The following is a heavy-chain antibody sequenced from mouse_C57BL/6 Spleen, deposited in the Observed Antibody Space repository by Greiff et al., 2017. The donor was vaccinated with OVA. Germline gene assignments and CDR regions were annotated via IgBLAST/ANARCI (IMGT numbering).Heavy chain of an antibody. J-gene: IGHJ3*01. CDR2: ISYDGSN. CDR3: ARDPPYYYGSSPFAY. CDR1: GYSITSGYY. D-gene: IGHD1-1*01. Sequence: EVKLVESGPGLVKPSQSLSLTCSVTGYSITSGYYWNWIRQFPGNKLEWMGYISYDGSNNYNPSLKNRISITRDTSKNQFFLKLNSVTTEDTATYYCARDPPYYYGSSPFAYWGQGTLVTVSA. V-gene: IGHV3-6*01.